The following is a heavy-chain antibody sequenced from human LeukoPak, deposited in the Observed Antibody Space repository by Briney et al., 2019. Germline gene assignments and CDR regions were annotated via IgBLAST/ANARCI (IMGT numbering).Heavy chain of an antibody. J-gene: IGHJ4*02. D-gene: IGHD3-22*01. CDR2: DT. V-gene: IGHV5-51*01. CDR3: ARSSSGSDFDY. Sequence: DTRYSPSFQGQVTISADKSISTAYLQWSSLKASDTAMYYCARSSSGSDFDYWGQGTLVTVSS.